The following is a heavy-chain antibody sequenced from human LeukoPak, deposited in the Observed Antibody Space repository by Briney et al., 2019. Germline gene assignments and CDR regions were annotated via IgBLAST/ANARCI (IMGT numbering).Heavy chain of an antibody. V-gene: IGHV1-46*01. J-gene: IGHJ4*02. D-gene: IGHD3-22*01. CDR3: ARGYDSSGYYPPLFDY. CDR1: GYTFTGYY. Sequence: GASVKVSCKASGYTFTGYYMHWVRQAPGQGLEWMGIINPSGGSTSYAQKFQGRVTMTRDTSTSTVYMELSSLRSEDTVVYYCARGYDSSGYYPPLFDYWGQGTLVTVSS. CDR2: INPSGGST.